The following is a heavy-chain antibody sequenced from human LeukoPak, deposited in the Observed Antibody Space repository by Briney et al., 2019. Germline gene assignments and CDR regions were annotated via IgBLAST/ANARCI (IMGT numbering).Heavy chain of an antibody. V-gene: IGHV4-39*01. J-gene: IGHJ5*02. Sequence: SETLSLTCIVSGGSISSISSNNYHWGWIRQPPGKGLEWIGSIYYSGSTYYNPSLKSRVTISVDTSKNQFSLKLSSVTAADTAVYYCARAEYSSGWDRLYNWFDPWGQGTLVTVSS. CDR1: GGSISSISSNNYH. D-gene: IGHD6-19*01. CDR2: IYYSGST. CDR3: ARAEYSSGWDRLYNWFDP.